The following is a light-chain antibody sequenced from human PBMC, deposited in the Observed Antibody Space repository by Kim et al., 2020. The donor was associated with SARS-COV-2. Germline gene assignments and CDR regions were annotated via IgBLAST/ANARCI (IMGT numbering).Light chain of an antibody. V-gene: IGLV1-40*01. CDR3: QSYDSSLRGWV. Sequence: QRVTSACTGSSSNIGAGYDVHWYQQLPGTAPKLLIYGNSNRPSGVPDRFSGSKSGTSASLAITGLQAEDEADYYCQSYDSSLRGWVFGGGTKLTVL. CDR2: GNS. J-gene: IGLJ3*02. CDR1: SSNIGAGYD.